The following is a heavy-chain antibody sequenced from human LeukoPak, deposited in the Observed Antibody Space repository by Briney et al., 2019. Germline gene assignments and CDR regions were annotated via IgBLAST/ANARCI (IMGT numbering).Heavy chain of an antibody. CDR3: AKVAMWGPLESLYWYFDL. Sequence: GGSLRLSCAASGFTFSSYWMSWVRQAPGKGLEWVANIKQDGSEKYYVDSVKGRFTISRDNAKNSLYLQMNSLRAEDTAVYYCAKVAMWGPLESLYWYFDLWGRGTLVTVSS. V-gene: IGHV3-7*03. CDR2: IKQDGSEK. CDR1: GFTFSSYW. D-gene: IGHD5-24*01. J-gene: IGHJ2*01.